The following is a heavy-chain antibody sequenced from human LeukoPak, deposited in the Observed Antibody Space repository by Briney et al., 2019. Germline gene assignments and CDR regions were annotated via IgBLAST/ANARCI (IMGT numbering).Heavy chain of an antibody. CDR1: GFTFSSYG. Sequence: GGSLRLSCAASGFTFSSYGMHWVRQAPGKGLEWVAVIWYDGSNKYYADSVKGRFTISRDNSKNTLYLLMNSLRAEDTAVYYCARWVPVAGTDYWGQGTLVTVSS. D-gene: IGHD6-19*01. CDR2: IWYDGSNK. CDR3: ARWVPVAGTDY. V-gene: IGHV3-33*01. J-gene: IGHJ4*02.